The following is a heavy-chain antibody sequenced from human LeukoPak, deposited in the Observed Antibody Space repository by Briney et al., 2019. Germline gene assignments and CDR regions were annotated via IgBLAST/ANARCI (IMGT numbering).Heavy chain of an antibody. CDR2: IYYSGST. Sequence: PSETLSLTCTVSGGSIRSYYWSWIRQPPGKGLEWIGYIYYSGSTNYNPSLKSGVTISVDTSKNQFSLKLSSVTAADTAVYYCSRVAAAGTGFDYWGQGTLVTVSS. CDR1: GGSIRSYY. V-gene: IGHV4-59*01. D-gene: IGHD6-13*01. J-gene: IGHJ4*02. CDR3: SRVAAAGTGFDY.